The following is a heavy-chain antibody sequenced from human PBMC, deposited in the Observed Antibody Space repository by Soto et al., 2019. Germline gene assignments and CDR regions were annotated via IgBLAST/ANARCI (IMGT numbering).Heavy chain of an antibody. CDR1: GFTFSSYA. CDR2: ISYDGSNK. V-gene: IGHV3-30-3*01. D-gene: IGHD3-9*01. Sequence: QVQLVESGGGVVQPGRSLRLSCAASGFTFSSYAMHWVRQAPGKGLEWVAVISYDGSNKYYADSVKGRFTISRDNSKNTLYLQMKSLRAEDTAVYYCARDQGRYFDWLGLRAPWGQGTLVTVSS. J-gene: IGHJ5*02. CDR3: ARDQGRYFDWLGLRAP.